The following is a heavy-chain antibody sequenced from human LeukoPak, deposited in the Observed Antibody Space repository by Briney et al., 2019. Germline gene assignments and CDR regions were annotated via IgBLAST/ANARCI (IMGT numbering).Heavy chain of an antibody. D-gene: IGHD4-17*01. J-gene: IGHJ5*02. V-gene: IGHV1-69*13. Sequence: ASVKVSCTASGYTFTSYGISWVRQAPGQGLEWMGGIIPIFGTANYAQKFQGRVTITADESTSTAYMELSSLRSEDTAVYYCARGDYPWFDPWGQGTLVTVSS. CDR1: GYTFTSYG. CDR3: ARGDYPWFDP. CDR2: IIPIFGTA.